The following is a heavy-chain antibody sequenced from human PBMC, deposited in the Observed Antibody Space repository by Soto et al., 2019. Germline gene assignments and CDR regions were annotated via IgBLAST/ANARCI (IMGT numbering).Heavy chain of an antibody. CDR1: GYSFTSYW. D-gene: IGHD2-2*01. V-gene: IGHV5-51*01. J-gene: IGHJ6*02. Sequence: PGESLKISCKGSGYSFTSYWIGWVRQMPGKGLEWMGIIYPGDSDTRYSPSFQGQVTISADKSISTAYLQWSSLKASDTAMYYCARHYCSSTSCYPVYYYYYGMNVWDQGTTVTVFS. CDR2: IYPGDSDT. CDR3: ARHYCSSTSCYPVYYYYYGMNV.